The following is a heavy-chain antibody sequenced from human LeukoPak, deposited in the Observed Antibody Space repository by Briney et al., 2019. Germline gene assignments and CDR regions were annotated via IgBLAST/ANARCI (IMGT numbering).Heavy chain of an antibody. Sequence: GGSLRLSCVASGFTFSNYAMCWVRKAPGPGQEWVSARSGSGGSTYYADSVKGRFTMSRDNCKSTLYLQMNSLRAEDTAVYYCAKDLRLDCSGGSCYYFDFWGQGTLVTVSS. D-gene: IGHD2-15*01. CDR2: RSGSGGST. CDR1: GFTFSNYA. V-gene: IGHV3-23*01. J-gene: IGHJ4*02. CDR3: AKDLRLDCSGGSCYYFDF.